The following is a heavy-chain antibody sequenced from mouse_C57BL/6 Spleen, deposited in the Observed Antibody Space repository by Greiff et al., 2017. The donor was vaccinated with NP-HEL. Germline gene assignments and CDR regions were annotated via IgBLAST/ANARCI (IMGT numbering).Heavy chain of an antibody. CDR1: GYSITSGYD. Sequence: EVQLQQSGPGMVKPSQSLSLTCTVTGYSITSGYDWHWIRHFPGNKLEWMGYISYSGSTNYNPSLKSRISITHDTSKNHFFLKLNSVTTEDTATYYCATGRYYFDYWGQGTTLTVSS. CDR2: ISYSGST. V-gene: IGHV3-1*01. CDR3: ATGRYYFDY. J-gene: IGHJ2*01.